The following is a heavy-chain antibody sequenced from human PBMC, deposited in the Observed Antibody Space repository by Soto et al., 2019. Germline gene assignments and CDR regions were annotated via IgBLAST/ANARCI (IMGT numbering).Heavy chain of an antibody. Sequence: ASVKVSCKASGYTFTGYYMHWVRQAPGQGLEWMGWINPNSGGTNYAQKFQGRVTMTRDASISTAYMELSRLRSDDTAVYYCARGGPERWLPPYDAFDIWGQGTMVTVSS. D-gene: IGHD5-12*01. J-gene: IGHJ3*02. CDR3: ARGGPERWLPPYDAFDI. V-gene: IGHV1-2*02. CDR2: INPNSGGT. CDR1: GYTFTGYY.